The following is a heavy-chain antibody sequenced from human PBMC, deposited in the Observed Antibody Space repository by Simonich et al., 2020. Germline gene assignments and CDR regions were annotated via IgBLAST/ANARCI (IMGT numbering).Heavy chain of an antibody. CDR3: ARGKGWKNAFDI. Sequence: QVQLQQWGAGLLKPSETLSLTCAVYGGSFSGYYCSWIRQPPGKGLEWIGEINHRGSTNDNPSLKSRVTTSVDTSKNQFSLKLSSVTAADTAVYYCARGKGWKNAFDIWGQGTMVTVSS. V-gene: IGHV4-34*01. J-gene: IGHJ3*02. CDR1: GGSFSGYY. CDR2: INHRGST. D-gene: IGHD1-1*01.